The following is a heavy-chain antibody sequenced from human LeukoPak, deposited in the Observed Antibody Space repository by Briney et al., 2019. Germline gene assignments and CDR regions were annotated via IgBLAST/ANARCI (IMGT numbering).Heavy chain of an antibody. J-gene: IGHJ5*02. V-gene: IGHV4-61*01. CDR2: IFYTGSS. Sequence: SETLSLTCTVSGGSISSGSYYWSWIRQPPGKGLEWIGHIFYTGSSNYNPSLKSRVTISLDRSKNQFSLRLTSVTAADTAVYYCARAGAWQIDPWGQGTLVTVSS. CDR3: ARAGAWQIDP. CDR1: GGSISSGSYY. D-gene: IGHD3-10*01.